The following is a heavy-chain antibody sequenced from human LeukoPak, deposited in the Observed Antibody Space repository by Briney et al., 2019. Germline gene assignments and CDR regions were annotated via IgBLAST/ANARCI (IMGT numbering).Heavy chain of an antibody. Sequence: GGSLRLSCAASGFTFSSYGMHWVLQAPGKGLEWVAFIRYDGSNKYYADSVKGRFTISRDNSKNTLYLQMNSLRAEDTAVYYCTRTMATSYWYFDLWRRGTLVTVSS. CDR1: GFTFSSYG. V-gene: IGHV3-30*02. CDR3: TRTMATSYWYFDL. D-gene: IGHD2-2*01. CDR2: IRYDGSNK. J-gene: IGHJ2*01.